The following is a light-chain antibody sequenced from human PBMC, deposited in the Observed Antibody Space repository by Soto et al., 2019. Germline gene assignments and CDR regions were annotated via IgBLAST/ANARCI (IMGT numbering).Light chain of an antibody. CDR3: QQYKSLPYT. V-gene: IGKV1-5*03. CDR2: EAS. CDR1: QSISMW. Sequence: DIQMTQSPSTLSASVGDRVTITCRASQSISMWLAWYQHKPGKAPKLLSYEASNLQSGVPSRFSGSGSGTEFTLTISSLQPDDFATYYCQQYKSLPYTFGHGTEVEIK. J-gene: IGKJ2*01.